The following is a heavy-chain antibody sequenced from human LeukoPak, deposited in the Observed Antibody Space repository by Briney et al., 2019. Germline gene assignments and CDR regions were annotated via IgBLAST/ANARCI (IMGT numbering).Heavy chain of an antibody. J-gene: IGHJ5*02. Sequence: GGSLRLSCTASGFTFGDYAMSWVRQAPGKGLEGVGFIRSKAYGGTTEYAASVKGRFTISRDDSKSIDYLQMNSLKTEDTAVYYCTRHFWSGLNWFDPWGQGTLVTVSS. CDR2: IRSKAYGGTT. CDR3: TRHFWSGLNWFDP. D-gene: IGHD3-3*02. V-gene: IGHV3-49*04. CDR1: GFTFGDYA.